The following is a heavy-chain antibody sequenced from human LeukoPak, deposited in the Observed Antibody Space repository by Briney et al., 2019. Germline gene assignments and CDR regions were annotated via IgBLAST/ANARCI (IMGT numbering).Heavy chain of an antibody. J-gene: IGHJ5*02. V-gene: IGHV4-31*03. CDR1: GGSVNSAGYF. CDR2: LYYDGGT. Sequence: NSSQTLSLTCTVSGGSVNSAGYFWNWIRQRPGEGLEWIGYLYYDGGTSYSPSLKGRVTISADWTTNQFSLNLNSVTAADTAVHYCMRLSFHTGGPGPWGQGALVTVSS. CDR3: MRLSFHTGGPGP. D-gene: IGHD2-8*02.